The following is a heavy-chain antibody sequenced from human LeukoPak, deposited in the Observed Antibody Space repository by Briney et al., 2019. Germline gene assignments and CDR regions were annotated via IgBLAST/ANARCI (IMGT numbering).Heavy chain of an antibody. CDR1: GFTFSSYA. J-gene: IGHJ4*02. CDR3: ARDPLVFSSSPDY. Sequence: PGGSLRLSCAASGFTFSSYAMHWVRQAPGKGLEWVAVISYDGSNKYYADSVKGRFTISRDNSKNTLYLQMNSLRAEDTAVYYCARDPLVFSSSPDYWGQGTLVTVSS. D-gene: IGHD6-13*01. V-gene: IGHV3-30-3*01. CDR2: ISYDGSNK.